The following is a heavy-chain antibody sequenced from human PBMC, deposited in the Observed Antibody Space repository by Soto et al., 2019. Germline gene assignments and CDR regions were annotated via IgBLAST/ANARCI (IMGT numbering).Heavy chain of an antibody. V-gene: IGHV3-7*01. CDR1: GFTFSSYW. CDR2: IKEDGSEK. Sequence: GGSLRLSCAASGFTFSSYWMSWVRQAPGKGLEWVANIKEDGSEKSYVDSVKGRFTISRDNAKNSLFLQMTSLRVEDTAVYYCGTHSRSRPLYWDQGTLVTVSS. CDR3: GTHSRSRPLY. D-gene: IGHD3-22*01. J-gene: IGHJ1*01.